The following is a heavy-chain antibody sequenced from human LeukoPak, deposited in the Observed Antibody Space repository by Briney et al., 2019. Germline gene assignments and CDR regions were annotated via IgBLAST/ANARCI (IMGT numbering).Heavy chain of an antibody. Sequence: GGSLRLSCAASGFTFSGYGMSWVRQAPGKGLKWVSAISGSGGSTYYADSVKGRFTISRDNSKNTLYLQMNSLRAEDTAVYYCARDDYGETFDYWGQGTLVTVSS. J-gene: IGHJ4*02. D-gene: IGHD4-17*01. CDR2: ISGSGGST. CDR3: ARDDYGETFDY. V-gene: IGHV3-23*01. CDR1: GFTFSGYG.